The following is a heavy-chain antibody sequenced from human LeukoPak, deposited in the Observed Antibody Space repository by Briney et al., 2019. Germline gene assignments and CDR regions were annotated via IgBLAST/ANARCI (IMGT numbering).Heavy chain of an antibody. D-gene: IGHD6-25*01. J-gene: IGHJ5*01. V-gene: IGHV1-8*01. Sequence: ASVKVSCKASEYIFDRYDINWVRQATGKGLEWMGWMNPRTGNTGYAQKFQGRVNMTSDTPTTTAYMELNSLRSEDTAVYYCVRARYSSAWFDSWGHGTLVIVSS. CDR3: VRARYSSAWFDS. CDR1: EYIFDRYD. CDR2: MNPRTGNT.